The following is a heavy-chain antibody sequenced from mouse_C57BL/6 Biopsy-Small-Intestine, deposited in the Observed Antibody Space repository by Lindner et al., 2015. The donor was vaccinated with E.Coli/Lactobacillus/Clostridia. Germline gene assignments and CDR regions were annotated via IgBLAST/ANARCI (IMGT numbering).Heavy chain of an antibody. CDR1: GYSFTSYD. V-gene: IGHV1-85*01. CDR2: IYPTDSST. Sequence: VQLQESGPELVKPGASVKLSCKASGYSFTSYDINWVKQRPGQGLEWIGWIYPTDSSTKYNEKFKGKATLTVDTSSRTAYMELHSLTSEDSAVYFCTSEVGTGGCDYWGQGTTLTVSS. D-gene: IGHD1-3*01. J-gene: IGHJ2*01. CDR3: TSEVGTGGCDY.